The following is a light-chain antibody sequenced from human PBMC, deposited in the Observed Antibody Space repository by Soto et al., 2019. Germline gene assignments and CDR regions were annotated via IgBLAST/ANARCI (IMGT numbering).Light chain of an antibody. J-gene: IGKJ1*01. CDR3: QQYNSYSWT. V-gene: IGKV1-5*03. CDR1: QSISSW. Sequence: DSHMTQSPSTLSASVGDRVTITCRASQSISSWLAWYQQKPGKAPKLLIYKASSLESGVPSRFSGSGSGTEFTLTISSLQPDDFATYYCQQYNSYSWTFGQGTKV. CDR2: KAS.